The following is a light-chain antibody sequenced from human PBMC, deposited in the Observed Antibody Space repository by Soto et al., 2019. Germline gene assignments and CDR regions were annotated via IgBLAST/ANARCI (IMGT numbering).Light chain of an antibody. V-gene: IGKV1-33*01. Sequence: DIQMTRSPSSLSASVGDRVTITCQASQDISNYLNWYQQKPGKAPKLLIYDASNLETGVPSRFSGSGSGTDFTFPISSLPPEDIATYYCQQYDNLPITFGQGTRLEIK. CDR3: QQYDNLPIT. J-gene: IGKJ5*01. CDR2: DAS. CDR1: QDISNY.